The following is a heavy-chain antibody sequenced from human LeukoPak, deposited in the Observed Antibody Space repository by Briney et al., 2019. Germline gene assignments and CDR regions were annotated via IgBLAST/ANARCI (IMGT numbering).Heavy chain of an antibody. CDR2: ISGSGGTT. CDR1: WFTFSIYW. V-gene: IGHV3-23*01. Sequence: GGSLRLSCAPPWFTFSIYWMNWVRQAPGKGLEWVSTISGSGGTTYYADSVKGRFTISRDNSKNTLFLQMNSLRAEDTAVYYCAKGDNGTWTVDYWGQGTLVTVSS. D-gene: IGHD1-1*01. CDR3: AKGDNGTWTVDY. J-gene: IGHJ4*02.